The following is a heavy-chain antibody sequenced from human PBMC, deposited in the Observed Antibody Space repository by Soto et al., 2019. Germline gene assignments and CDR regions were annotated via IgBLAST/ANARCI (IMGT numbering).Heavy chain of an antibody. Sequence: SEILSLTCAVYGGSFSGYYWSWIRQPPGKGLEWIGEINHSGSTNYNPSLKSRVTISVDTSKNQFSLKLSSVTAADTAVYYCARGLGARSRSLYDIYYFYFYGMDVWGQGTTVTVSS. CDR3: ARGLGARSRSLYDIYYFYFYGMDV. V-gene: IGHV4-34*01. D-gene: IGHD6-13*01. CDR2: INHSGST. J-gene: IGHJ6*02. CDR1: GGSFSGYY.